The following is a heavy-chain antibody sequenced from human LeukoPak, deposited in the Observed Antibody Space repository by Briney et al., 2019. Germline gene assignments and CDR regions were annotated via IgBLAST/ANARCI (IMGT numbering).Heavy chain of an antibody. Sequence: ASVKVSCKASGYTFTSYGISWVRQAPGQGLEWMGWISAYNGNTNYAQKLQGRVTMTTDTSTSTAYMELRSLRSDDTAVYYCARDDTGSKIGDGYYYYYMDVWGKGTTVTVSS. CDR1: GYTFTSYG. V-gene: IGHV1-18*01. D-gene: IGHD2/OR15-2a*01. CDR3: ARDDTGSKIGDGYYYYYMDV. J-gene: IGHJ6*03. CDR2: ISAYNGNT.